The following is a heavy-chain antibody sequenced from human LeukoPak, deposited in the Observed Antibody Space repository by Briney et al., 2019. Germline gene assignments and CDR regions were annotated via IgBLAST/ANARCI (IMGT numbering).Heavy chain of an antibody. CDR3: VRGVRSWGRKVLDY. J-gene: IGHJ4*02. CDR1: GGSFSDSY. CDR2: INHSGGS. Sequence: SETLSLTCAVTGGSFSDSYWSCIRQSPGKGLEWIAEINHSGGSRYNPSLTSRVAISVDTSQNQFSLTLTSVTVADTALYYCVRGVRSWGRKVLDYWGQGTLVTVSS. V-gene: IGHV4-34*01. D-gene: IGHD3-10*01.